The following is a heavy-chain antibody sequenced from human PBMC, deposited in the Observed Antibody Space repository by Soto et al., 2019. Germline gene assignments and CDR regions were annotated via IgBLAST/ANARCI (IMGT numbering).Heavy chain of an antibody. D-gene: IGHD3-10*01. CDR1: GYTFTSYD. Sequence: ASVKVSCKASGYTFTSYDINWVRQATGQGLEWMGWMNPNSGNTGYAQKFQGRVTMTRNTSISTAYMELSSLRSEDTAVYYCARDATDGGSGSLRPHYYYYYMDAWGKGTTVTVSS. V-gene: IGHV1-8*01. CDR3: ARDATDGGSGSLRPHYYYYYMDA. CDR2: MNPNSGNT. J-gene: IGHJ6*03.